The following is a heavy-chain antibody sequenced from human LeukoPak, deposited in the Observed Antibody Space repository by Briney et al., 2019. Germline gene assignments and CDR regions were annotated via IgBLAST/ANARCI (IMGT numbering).Heavy chain of an antibody. CDR1: GGSISSSSYY. J-gene: IGHJ4*02. CDR3: ARAYESDGYRGLGYFDY. CDR2: IYYSGST. D-gene: IGHD3-22*01. V-gene: IGHV4-39*01. Sequence: KPSETLSLPCTVSGGSISSSSYYWGWIRQPPGKGLEWIGSIYYSGSTYYNPSLKSRVAISVDTSKTQFSLKLSSVTAADTAVLYCARAYESDGYRGLGYFDYWGQGTLVTVSS.